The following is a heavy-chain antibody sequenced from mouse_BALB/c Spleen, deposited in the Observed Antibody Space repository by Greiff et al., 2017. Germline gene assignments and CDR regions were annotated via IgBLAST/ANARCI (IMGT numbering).Heavy chain of an antibody. CDR1: GFTFSSYG. D-gene: IGHD2-1*01. V-gene: IGHV5-6*01. Sequence: EVQVVASGGDLVKPGGSLKLSCAASGFTFSSYGMSWVRQTPDKRLEWVATISSGGSYTYYPDSVKGRFTISRDNAKNTLYMQMSSLKSEDTAMYYCARRHGNYDYFDYWGQGTTLTVSS. CDR3: ARRHGNYDYFDY. CDR2: ISSGGSYT. J-gene: IGHJ2*01.